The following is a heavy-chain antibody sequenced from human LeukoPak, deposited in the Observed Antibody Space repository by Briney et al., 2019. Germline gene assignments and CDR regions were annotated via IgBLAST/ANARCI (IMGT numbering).Heavy chain of an antibody. CDR3: ARDSGGSSVGFYFDY. CDR2: IWYDGSNK. V-gene: IGHV3-33*01. Sequence: PGGSLRLSCAASGFTFSSYGMHWVRQAPGKGLEWVAVIWYDGSNKYYADSVKGRFTISRDNSKNTLYLQMNSLRAEDTAVYYCARDSGGSSVGFYFDYWGQGTLVTVSS. D-gene: IGHD2-15*01. J-gene: IGHJ4*02. CDR1: GFTFSSYG.